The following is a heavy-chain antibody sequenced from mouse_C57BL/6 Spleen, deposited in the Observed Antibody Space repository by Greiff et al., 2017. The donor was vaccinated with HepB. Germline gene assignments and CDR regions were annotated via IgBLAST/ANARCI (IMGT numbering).Heavy chain of an antibody. CDR2: ISSGSSTI. D-gene: IGHD2-2*01. J-gene: IGHJ3*01. Sequence: EVQLVESGGGLVKPGGSLKLSCAASGFTFSDYGMHWVRQAPEKGLEWVAYISSGSSTIYYADTVKGRFTISGDNAKHTLFLQMTSLRSEDTAMYYCTSVIYYGYAWFDYSRQGTLVTVSA. CDR3: TSVIYYGYAWFDY. V-gene: IGHV5-17*01. CDR1: GFTFSDYG.